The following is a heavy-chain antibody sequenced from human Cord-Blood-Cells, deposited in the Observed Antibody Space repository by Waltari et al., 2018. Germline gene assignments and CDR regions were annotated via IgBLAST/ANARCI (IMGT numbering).Heavy chain of an antibody. Sequence: QVQLQQWGAGLFKPSETLSLTCAVYCGSFSGYYWISIRHRPGTGLEWIGEINHSGSTNYNPSRKSRVTISVDTSKNQFSLKLSSVTAADTAVYYCARGYCSSTSCNWFDPWGQGTLVTGSS. J-gene: IGHJ5*02. CDR1: CGSFSGYY. V-gene: IGHV4-34*01. D-gene: IGHD2-2*01. CDR2: INHSGST. CDR3: ARGYCSSTSCNWFDP.